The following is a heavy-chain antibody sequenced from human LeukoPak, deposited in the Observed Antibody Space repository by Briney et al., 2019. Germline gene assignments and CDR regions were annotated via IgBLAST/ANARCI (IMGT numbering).Heavy chain of an antibody. CDR3: VRHGLGSSWFGFDN. CDR1: GYTFTTYW. CDR2: IYPGDSDP. D-gene: IGHD6-13*01. J-gene: IGHJ4*02. Sequence: GESLKISCKGSGYTFTTYWIGWVRQMPGKGLGWMGIIYPGDSDPRYSPSLQGQVTISADTSISTAYLQWSSLKASDSAMYYCVRHGLGSSWFGFDNWGQGTLVTVSS. V-gene: IGHV5-51*01.